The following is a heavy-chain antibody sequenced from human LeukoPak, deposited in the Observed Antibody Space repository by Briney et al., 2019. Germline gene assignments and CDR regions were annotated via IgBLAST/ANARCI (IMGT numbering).Heavy chain of an antibody. CDR3: ARVKRYQPHNYSYYYYYMDV. D-gene: IGHD2-2*01. Sequence: SETLSLTCAVYGGSFSGYSWSWIRQPPGKGLEWIGEINHSGSTNYNPSLKSRGTISVDTSKNQSSLKLSSVTAADTAVYYCARVKRYQPHNYSYYYYYMDVWGKGTPVTVSS. J-gene: IGHJ6*03. V-gene: IGHV4-34*01. CDR1: GGSFSGYS. CDR2: INHSGST.